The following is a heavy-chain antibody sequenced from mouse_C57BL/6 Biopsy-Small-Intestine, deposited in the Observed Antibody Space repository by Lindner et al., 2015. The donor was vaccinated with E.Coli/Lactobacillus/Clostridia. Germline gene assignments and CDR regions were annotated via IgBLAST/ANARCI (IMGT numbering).Heavy chain of an antibody. Sequence: VQLQESGGGLVQPKGSLKLSCAASGFSFNIHAMNWVRQAPGKGLEWVARIRSKSNNYATYYADSVKDRSTISRDDSESMVHLQMNNLKTEDTAMYYCVRHEGLYYGNAMDYWGQGTSVTVSS. J-gene: IGHJ4*01. CDR3: VRHEGLYYGNAMDY. V-gene: IGHV10-1*01. CDR1: GFSFNIHA. CDR2: IRSKSNNYAT. D-gene: IGHD2-1*01.